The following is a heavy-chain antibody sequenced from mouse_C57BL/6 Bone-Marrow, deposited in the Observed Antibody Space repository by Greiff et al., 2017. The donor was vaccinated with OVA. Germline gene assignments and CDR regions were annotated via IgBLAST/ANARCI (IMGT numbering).Heavy chain of an antibody. Sequence: QVHVKQSGTELVKPGASVKLSCKASGYTFTSYWMHWVKQRPGQGLEWIGNINPSNGGTNYNEKFKSKATLTVDKSSSTAYMQLSSLTSEDSAVYYCARERNCWYFDVWGTGTTVTVSS. J-gene: IGHJ1*03. CDR2: INPSNGGT. V-gene: IGHV1-53*01. D-gene: IGHD4-1*01. CDR1: GYTFTSYW. CDR3: ARERNCWYFDV.